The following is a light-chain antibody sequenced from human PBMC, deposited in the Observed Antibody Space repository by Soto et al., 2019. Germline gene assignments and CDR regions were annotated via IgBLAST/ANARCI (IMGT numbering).Light chain of an antibody. Sequence: QSALTQPPSASGSPGQSVTISCTGTSSYVGGYNYVSWYQQHPGKAPKLMIYEVSKRPSGVPDRFSGSKSGNTASLTVSGLQAEDEADYYCSSYAGSNNSVFGTGTKSPS. CDR2: EVS. CDR3: SSYAGSNNSV. CDR1: SSYVGGYNY. J-gene: IGLJ1*01. V-gene: IGLV2-8*01.